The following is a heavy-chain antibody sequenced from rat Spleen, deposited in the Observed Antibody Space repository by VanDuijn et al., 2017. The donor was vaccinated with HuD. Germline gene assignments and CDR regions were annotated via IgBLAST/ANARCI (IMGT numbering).Heavy chain of an antibody. Sequence: EVKLVESGGGLVQPGRSLKLSCAASGFTFSNYGMAWVRQAPKKGLEWVASISYEGSSTYYGDSVTGRFTISRYNAKRTLYLQMDSLRSEDTATYYCARPNYGGYWFAYWGQGTLVTVSS. V-gene: IGHV5-22*01. D-gene: IGHD1-11*01. CDR3: ARPNYGGYWFAY. J-gene: IGHJ3*01. CDR2: ISYEGSST. CDR1: GFTFSNYG.